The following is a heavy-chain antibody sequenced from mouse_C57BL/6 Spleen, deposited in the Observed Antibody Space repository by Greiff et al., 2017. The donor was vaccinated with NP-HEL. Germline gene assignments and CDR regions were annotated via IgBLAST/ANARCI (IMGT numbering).Heavy chain of an antibody. D-gene: IGHD2-4*01. J-gene: IGHJ3*01. CDR3: ATPYDYDVPFAY. CDR2: ISSGSSTI. Sequence: DVQLVESGGGLVKPGGSLKLSCAASGFTFSDYGMHWVRQAPEKGLEWVAYISSGSSTIYYADTVKGRFTISRDNAKNTLFLQMTSLRSADTAMYYCATPYDYDVPFAYWGQGTLVTVSA. CDR1: GFTFSDYG. V-gene: IGHV5-17*01.